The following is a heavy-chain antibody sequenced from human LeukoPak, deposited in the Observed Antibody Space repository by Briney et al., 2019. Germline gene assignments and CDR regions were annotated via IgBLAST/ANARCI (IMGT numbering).Heavy chain of an antibody. D-gene: IGHD6-6*01. CDR2: ISYTGNTK. CDR3: VKESDEYSSSSSDY. V-gene: IGHV3-30*18. Sequence: PGGSLRLSCAASGFTFNNYGMQWVRQAPGKGLEWVAVISYTGNTKYYVDSVKGRFTISRDNSKNTPYLQMNSLRAEDTAVYYCVKESDEYSSSSSDYWGQGTLVTVSS. CDR1: GFTFNNYG. J-gene: IGHJ4*02.